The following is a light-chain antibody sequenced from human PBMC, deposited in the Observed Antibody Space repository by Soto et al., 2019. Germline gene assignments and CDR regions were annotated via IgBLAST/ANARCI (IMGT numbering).Light chain of an antibody. V-gene: IGKV1-9*01. J-gene: IGKJ1*01. CDR2: LAS. Sequence: IQLTQSPSSLSASVGDRVTITCRASQDISTYLAWYQQQPGRAPKLLIYLASTLESGVPSRFSGSGSGTDFTLTISSLPPDDFATYYCQQLDSDPPWTFGQGTRVEIK. CDR3: QQLDSDPPWT. CDR1: QDISTY.